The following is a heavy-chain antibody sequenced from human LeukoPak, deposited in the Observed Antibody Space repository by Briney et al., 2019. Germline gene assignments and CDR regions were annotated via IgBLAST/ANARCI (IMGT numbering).Heavy chain of an antibody. D-gene: IGHD2-8*01. CDR1: GFSLSTSGMR. CDR3: ARSRRVFYFDF. J-gene: IGHJ4*02. V-gene: IGHV2-70*04. CDR2: IDWDDDK. Sequence: SGPTLVNPTQTLTLTCTFSGFSLSTSGMRVSWIRQPPGKALEWLARIDWDDDKFYNRSLKTRLTISKDTSKNQVVLTMTNMEPVDTATYYCARSRRVFYFDFWGQGTLVTVSS.